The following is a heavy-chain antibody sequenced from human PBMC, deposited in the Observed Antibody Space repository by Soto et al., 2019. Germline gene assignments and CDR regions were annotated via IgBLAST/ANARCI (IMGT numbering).Heavy chain of an antibody. V-gene: IGHV4-30-2*05. CDR1: GGSISSGGYS. CDR2: IYHGGST. D-gene: IGHD3-10*01. J-gene: IGHJ3*02. CDR3: ARRYGSAFDI. Sequence: SETLSLTCAVSGGSISSGGYSWSWIRQPPGKGLECIGYIYHGGSTYYNPSLKSRVTISVDTSKNQFSLKLSSVTAADTAVYYCARRYGSAFDIWGQGTMVTVSS.